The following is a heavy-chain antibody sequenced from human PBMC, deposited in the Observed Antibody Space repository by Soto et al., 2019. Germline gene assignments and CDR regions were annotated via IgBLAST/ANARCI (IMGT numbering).Heavy chain of an antibody. Sequence: GGSLRLSCAASGFTFSSHWMSWVRQAPGKGLEWVANIKPDGSEKWYVDSVKGRFTISRDNAKNSLYLQMNSLRAEDTAVYYCARGDYYDSSGPFSDAFDIWGQGTMVTVS. D-gene: IGHD3-22*01. CDR3: ARGDYYDSSGPFSDAFDI. CDR1: GFTFSSHW. V-gene: IGHV3-7*04. CDR2: IKPDGSEK. J-gene: IGHJ3*02.